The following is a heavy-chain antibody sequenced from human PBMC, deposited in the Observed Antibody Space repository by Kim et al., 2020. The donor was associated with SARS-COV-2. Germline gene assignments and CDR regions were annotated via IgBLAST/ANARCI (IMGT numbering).Heavy chain of an antibody. J-gene: IGHJ4*02. D-gene: IGHD3-22*01. CDR1: GFTVSSDY. Sequence: GGSLRLSCAASGFTVSSDYMSWVRQAPGKGLEWISIIYSGGSAYYADSVKGRFTISRDNSKNALYLQMNSLTVEDTAIYYCARSSGFKYWGQGTLVTVSS. V-gene: IGHV3-66*01. CDR3: ARSSGFKY. CDR2: IYSGGSA.